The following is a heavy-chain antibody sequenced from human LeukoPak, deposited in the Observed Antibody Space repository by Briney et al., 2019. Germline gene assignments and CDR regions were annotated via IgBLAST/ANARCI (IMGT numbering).Heavy chain of an antibody. CDR3: VSFYETY. Sequence: GGPLSLSCAASGNYWMHWVRQAPGKGLVWVSHINSDGSWTGYADSVKGRFTISKDNAKNTVYLQMNNLRAEDTAVYYCVSFYETYWGRGTLVTVSS. V-gene: IGHV3-74*01. CDR1: GNYW. CDR2: INSDGSWT. D-gene: IGHD2-2*01. J-gene: IGHJ4*02.